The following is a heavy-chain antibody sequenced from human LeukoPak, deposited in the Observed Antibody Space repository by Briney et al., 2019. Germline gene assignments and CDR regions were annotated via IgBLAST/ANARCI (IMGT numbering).Heavy chain of an antibody. CDR3: ARGLDAEFDP. D-gene: IGHD2-2*01. CDR1: GGSLSGYY. V-gene: IGHV4-34*01. CDR2: INHSGST. Sequence: SETLSLTCAVYGGSLSGYYWSWIRQPPGKGLEWIGEINHSGSTNYNPSLKSRVTISVDTSKNQFSLKLSSVTAADTAVYYCARGLDAEFDPWGQGTLVTVSS. J-gene: IGHJ5*02.